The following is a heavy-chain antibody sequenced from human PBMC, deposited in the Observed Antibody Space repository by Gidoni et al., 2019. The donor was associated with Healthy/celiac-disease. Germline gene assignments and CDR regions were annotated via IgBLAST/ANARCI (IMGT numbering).Heavy chain of an antibody. V-gene: IGHV1-69*01. J-gene: IGHJ4*02. CDR3: ARGGLTLYSGYDRFDY. D-gene: IGHD5-12*01. CDR1: GATFSSHA. Sequence: QLQLVQSGAEVKKPGSSVLVPCKASGATFSSHAISWVRQAPVQGREWMGGIMPIFGTANYAQKFQGRVTITADESTSTAYMELSSLRSEDTAVYYCARGGLTLYSGYDRFDYWGQGTLVTVSS. CDR2: IMPIFGTA.